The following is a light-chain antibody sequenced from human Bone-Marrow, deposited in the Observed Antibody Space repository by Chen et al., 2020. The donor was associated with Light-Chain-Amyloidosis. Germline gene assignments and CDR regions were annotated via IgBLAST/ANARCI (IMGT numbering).Light chain of an antibody. CDR2: DDC. CDR1: NIGSTS. J-gene: IGLJ3*02. V-gene: IGLV3-21*02. Sequence: SYVLPQPSSVSGAPGQTATIACGGNNIGSTSVHWDQQTPGHAPLLLVYDDCDRPSGIPERLSGSNSGNTATLTVSRVEAADEADYYCQVWDRNSDRPVFGGGTKLTVL. CDR3: QVWDRNSDRPV.